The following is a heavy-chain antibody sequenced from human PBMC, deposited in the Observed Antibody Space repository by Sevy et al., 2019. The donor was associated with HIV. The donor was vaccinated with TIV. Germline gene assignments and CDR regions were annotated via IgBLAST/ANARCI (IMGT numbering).Heavy chain of an antibody. V-gene: IGHV4-31*03. CDR1: GGSISSGGYY. CDR3: ARDLRGYSYGFFDY. J-gene: IGHJ4*02. CDR2: IYYSGST. Sequence: SETLSLTCTVSGGSISSGGYYWSWIRQHPGKGLEWIGYIYYSGSTYYYPSLKSRVTISVDTSKNQFSLKLSSVTAADTAVYYCARDLRGYSYGFFDYWGQGTLVTVSS. D-gene: IGHD5-18*01.